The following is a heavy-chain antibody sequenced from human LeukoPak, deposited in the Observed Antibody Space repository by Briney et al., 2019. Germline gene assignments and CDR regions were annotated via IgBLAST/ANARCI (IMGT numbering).Heavy chain of an antibody. Sequence: SGGSLRLSCAASGFTVSSNYMSWVRQAPGKGLEWVSVIYSGGSTYYADSVKGRFTISRDNSKNTLYLQMNSLRAEDTAVYYCARTVPLEQSGSHPDHQYYFDYWGQGTLVTVSS. J-gene: IGHJ4*02. D-gene: IGHD1-26*01. CDR3: ARTVPLEQSGSHPDHQYYFDY. V-gene: IGHV3-66*01. CDR2: IYSGGST. CDR1: GFTVSSNY.